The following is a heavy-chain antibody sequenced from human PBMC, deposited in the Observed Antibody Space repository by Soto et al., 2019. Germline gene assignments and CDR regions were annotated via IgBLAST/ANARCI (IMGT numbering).Heavy chain of an antibody. CDR3: AKVYSTSKSYFDY. CDR2: VSFDGSNK. D-gene: IGHD6-6*01. V-gene: IGHV3-30-3*01. J-gene: IGHJ4*02. CDR1: GFTFGTYA. Sequence: GGSLRLSCAPSGFTFGTYAIHWVRQAPGKGLEWVATVSFDGSNKYYPDSVKGRFTISRDNPMNTLFLQMNSLRGEDTAVYYCAKVYSTSKSYFDYWGQGTLVTVSS.